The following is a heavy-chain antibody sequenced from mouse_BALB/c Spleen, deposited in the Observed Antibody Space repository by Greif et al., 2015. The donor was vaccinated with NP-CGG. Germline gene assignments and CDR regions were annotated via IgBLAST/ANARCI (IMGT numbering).Heavy chain of an antibody. CDR3: TCYYGSSYGFAY. V-gene: IGHV1S22*01. CDR1: GYTFTSYW. D-gene: IGHD1-1*01. J-gene: IGHJ3*01. Sequence: LQQSGSELVRPGASVKLSCKTSGYTFTSYWMHWVKQRPGQGLEWIGNIYPGSGSTNYDEKFKSKATLTVDTSSSTAYMQLSSLTSEDSAVYYCTCYYGSSYGFAYWGQGTLVTVSA. CDR2: IYPGSGST.